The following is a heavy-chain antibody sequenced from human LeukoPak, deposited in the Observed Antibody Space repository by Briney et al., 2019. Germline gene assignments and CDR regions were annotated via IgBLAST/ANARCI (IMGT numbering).Heavy chain of an antibody. V-gene: IGHV1-69*05. D-gene: IGHD5-18*01. CDR3: ARGGTAMVTEY. Sequence: ASVKVSCKASGGTFSSYAISWVRQAPGQGLEWMGGIIPIFGTANYAQKFQGRVTITTDESTSTAYMELSSLRSEDTAVFYCARGGTAMVTEYWGQGTLVTVSS. CDR2: IIPIFGTA. J-gene: IGHJ4*02. CDR1: GGTFSSYA.